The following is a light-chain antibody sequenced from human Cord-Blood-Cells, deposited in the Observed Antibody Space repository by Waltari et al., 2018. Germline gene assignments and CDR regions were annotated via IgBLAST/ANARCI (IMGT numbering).Light chain of an antibody. CDR3: HQSSSLPIT. CDR1: QSIGSS. CDR2: YAS. Sequence: EIVMTQSPDFHSVTPKETDTITCRASQSIGSSLHWYQQKPEQSPKPLIKYASQSFTGVPSRFSGSGSGTDFTLTINSLEAEDAATYYCHQSSSLPITFGQGTRLEIK. V-gene: IGKV6-21*01. J-gene: IGKJ5*01.